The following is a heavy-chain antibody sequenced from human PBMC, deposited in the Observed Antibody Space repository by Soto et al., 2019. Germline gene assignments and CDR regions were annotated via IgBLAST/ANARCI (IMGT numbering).Heavy chain of an antibody. V-gene: IGHV3-74*01. Sequence: GGSLRLSCAASGFTFSSYWMHWVRQAPGKGLVWVPRINSDGSSTYYADSVKGRFTISRDNSKNTLYLQMNSLRAEDTAVYYCAKDRQQLVERYYFDYWGQATLVTVSS. CDR1: GFTFSSYW. D-gene: IGHD6-13*01. J-gene: IGHJ4*02. CDR3: AKDRQQLVERYYFDY. CDR2: INSDGSST.